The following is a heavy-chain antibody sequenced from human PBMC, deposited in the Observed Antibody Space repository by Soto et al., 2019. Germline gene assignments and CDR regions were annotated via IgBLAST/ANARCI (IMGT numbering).Heavy chain of an antibody. D-gene: IGHD3-10*01. Sequence: PSETLSLTCAVSGGSISSSNWWSWVRQPPGKGLEWIGEIYHSGSTNYNPSLKSRVTISVDKSKNQFSLKLSSVTAADTAVYYCARGTSITMVRGIPKSNWFDPWGQGTLVTVSS. CDR3: ARGTSITMVRGIPKSNWFDP. CDR1: GGSISSSNW. CDR2: IYHSGST. J-gene: IGHJ5*02. V-gene: IGHV4-4*02.